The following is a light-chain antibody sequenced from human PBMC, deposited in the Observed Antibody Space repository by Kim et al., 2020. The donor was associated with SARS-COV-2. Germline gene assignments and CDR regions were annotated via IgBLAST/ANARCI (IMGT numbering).Light chain of an antibody. CDR1: QDIANY. CDR2: AAS. CDR3: QKYNSAPWT. V-gene: IGKV1-27*01. Sequence: DIQMTQSPSSLSASVGDRVTITCRASQDIANYLAWYQQKPGKAPQVLIYAASTLQSGVPSRFSGSGSGTEFTLTIGSLQTEDVATYYCQKYNSAPWTFGPGTKVYIK. J-gene: IGKJ1*01.